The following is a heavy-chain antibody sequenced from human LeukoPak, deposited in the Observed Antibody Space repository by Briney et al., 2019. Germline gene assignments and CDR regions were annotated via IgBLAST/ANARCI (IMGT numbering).Heavy chain of an antibody. CDR1: GFTFSSYA. D-gene: IGHD5-18*01. V-gene: IGHV3-23*01. CDR3: AKARDTAMASGGDFDY. CDR2: ISGSGGST. Sequence: PGGSLRLSCAASGFTFSSYAMSWVRQAPGKGLEWVSAISGSGGSTYYADSVKGRFTISRDNSKNTLYLQMNSLRAEDTAVYYCAKARDTAMASGGDFDYWGQGTLVTVSS. J-gene: IGHJ4*02.